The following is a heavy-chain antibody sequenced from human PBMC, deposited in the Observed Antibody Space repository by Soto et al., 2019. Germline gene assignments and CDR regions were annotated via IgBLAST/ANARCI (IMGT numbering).Heavy chain of an antibody. D-gene: IGHD3-10*01. CDR1: GFTFRSYW. J-gene: IGHJ4*02. CDR3: VKAAARGDY. V-gene: IGHV3-74*03. Sequence: TGGSLRLSCAASGFTFRSYWMHWVRQVPGKGLVWVSRINTDGSSTTYADSVKGRFTISRDNAKNTLYLQMNSLRAEDTAVYYCVKAAARGDYWGQGTLVTVSS. CDR2: INTDGSST.